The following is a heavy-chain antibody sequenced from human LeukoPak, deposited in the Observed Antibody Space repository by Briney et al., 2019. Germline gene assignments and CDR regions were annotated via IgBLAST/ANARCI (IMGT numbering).Heavy chain of an antibody. D-gene: IGHD2-2*01. V-gene: IGHV3-30*02. CDR2: IRYDGSNK. Sequence: PGGSLRLSCAASGFTFSSYGMHWVRQAPGKGLEWVAFIRYDGSNKYYADSVKGRFTISRDNSKNTLYLQMNSLRAEDTAVYYCAKDREYCSSTSCYADYYFDYWRQGTLVTVSS. J-gene: IGHJ4*02. CDR3: AKDREYCSSTSCYADYYFDY. CDR1: GFTFSSYG.